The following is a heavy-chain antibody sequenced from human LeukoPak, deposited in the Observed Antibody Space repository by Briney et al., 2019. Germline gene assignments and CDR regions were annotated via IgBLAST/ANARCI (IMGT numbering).Heavy chain of an antibody. Sequence: KPSQTLSLTCTVSGGPISSGGYYWSWIRQHPGKGLEWIGYIYYSGSTYYNPSLKSRVTISVDTSKNQFSLKLSSVTAADTAVYYCASRLYNQTTTFDYWGQGTLVTVSS. J-gene: IGHJ4*02. CDR1: GGPISSGGYY. CDR2: IYYSGST. D-gene: IGHD1-1*01. CDR3: ASRLYNQTTTFDY. V-gene: IGHV4-31*03.